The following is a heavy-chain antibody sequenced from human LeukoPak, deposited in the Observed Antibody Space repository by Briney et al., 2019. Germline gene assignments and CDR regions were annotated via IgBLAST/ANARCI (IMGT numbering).Heavy chain of an antibody. Sequence: ASVKVSCKASRYSFTSYYVHWVRQAPGQGLEWMGMINPSGGSTSYAQKFQGRVTMTRDTSTSTVYMELSSLESEDTAVYYCARGTDSSGLYWGQGTTVTVSS. J-gene: IGHJ6*02. D-gene: IGHD3-22*01. CDR1: RYSFTSYY. V-gene: IGHV1-46*01. CDR2: INPSGGST. CDR3: ARGTDSSGLY.